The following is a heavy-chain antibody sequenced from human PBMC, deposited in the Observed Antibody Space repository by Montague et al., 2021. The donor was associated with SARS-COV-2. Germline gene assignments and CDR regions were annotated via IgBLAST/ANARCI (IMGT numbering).Heavy chain of an antibody. CDR1: EFSLSTSGVG. D-gene: IGHD1-26*01. CDR3: AHRRGLLLSDAFDI. CDR2: ICWDDDK. Sequence: PALVKPTQTLTLTCTFSEFSLSTSGVGVGWIRQPPGKALEWLALICWDDDKRYSPSLKSRLTITKDTSKNQVVLTMTNMDPVDTATYYCAHRRGLLLSDAFDIWGQGTMVTVSS. V-gene: IGHV2-5*02. J-gene: IGHJ3*02.